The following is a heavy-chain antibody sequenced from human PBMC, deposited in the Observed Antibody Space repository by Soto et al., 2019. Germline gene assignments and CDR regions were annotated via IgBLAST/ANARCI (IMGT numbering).Heavy chain of an antibody. J-gene: IGHJ6*02. D-gene: IGHD3-10*01. CDR1: GFTFSSYS. CDR3: ARDQPPAKANYYYYGMDV. Sequence: GGSLRLSCAASGFTFSSYSMNWVRQAPGKGLEWVSSISSSSSYIYYADSVEGRFTISRDNAKNSLYLQMNSLRAEDTAVYYCARDQPPAKANYYYYGMDVWGQGTTVTVSS. V-gene: IGHV3-21*01. CDR2: ISSSSSYI.